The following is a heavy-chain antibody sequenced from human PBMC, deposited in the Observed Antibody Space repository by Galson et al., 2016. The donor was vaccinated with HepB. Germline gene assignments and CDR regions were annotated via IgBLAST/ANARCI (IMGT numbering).Heavy chain of an antibody. CDR2: IIPNSGTA. Sequence: SVKVSCKASGGAFSSNALTWVRQAPGQGLDWMGRIIPNSGTANYAPHFQGRVSISTDASTSTAYVELTSLRSADTGVYYCARNASFLEWVMAGDYYYGMDVWGQGTTVIVSS. CDR3: ARNASFLEWVMAGDYYYGMDV. V-gene: IGHV1-69*05. J-gene: IGHJ6*02. D-gene: IGHD3-3*01. CDR1: GGAFSSNA.